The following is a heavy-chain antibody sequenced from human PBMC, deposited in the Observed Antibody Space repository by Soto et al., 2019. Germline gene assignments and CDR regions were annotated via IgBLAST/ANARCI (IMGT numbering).Heavy chain of an antibody. V-gene: IGHV3-23*01. CDR3: AKESHEITIFGVVIRPYGMDV. CDR1: GFTFSSYA. D-gene: IGHD3-3*01. Sequence: RRLSCAASGFTFSSYAMSWVRQAPGKGLEWVSAISGSGGSTYYADSVKGRFTISRDNSKDTLYLQMNSLRAEDTAVYYCAKESHEITIFGVVIRPYGMDVWGQGTTVIVSS. J-gene: IGHJ6*02. CDR2: ISGSGGST.